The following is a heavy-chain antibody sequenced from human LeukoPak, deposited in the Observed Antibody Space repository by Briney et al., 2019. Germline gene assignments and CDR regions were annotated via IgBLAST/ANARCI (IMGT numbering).Heavy chain of an antibody. D-gene: IGHD6-13*01. CDR1: GGSFRGYY. Sequence: PSETLSLTCAVYGGSFRGYYWSWIRQPPGKGLEWIGEINHSGSTNYNPSLKSRVTISVDTSKNHFSLKLSSVTAADTAVYYCARRYSSSWYARGYFDYWGQGTLVTVSS. V-gene: IGHV4-34*01. CDR3: ARRYSSSWYARGYFDY. CDR2: INHSGST. J-gene: IGHJ4*02.